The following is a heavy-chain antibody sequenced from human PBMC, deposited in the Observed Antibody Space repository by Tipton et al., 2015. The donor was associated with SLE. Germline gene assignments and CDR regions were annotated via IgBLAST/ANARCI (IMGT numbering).Heavy chain of an antibody. V-gene: IGHV4-34*01. CDR3: ARVTPGGPGAAARGAFDI. D-gene: IGHD6-13*01. CDR1: GGSFSGYY. CDR2: INHSGST. Sequence: TLSLTCAVYGGSFSGYYWSWIRQPPGKGLEWIGEINHSGSTNYNPSLKSRVTISVDTSKNQFSLKLSSVTAADTAVYYCARVTPGGPGAAARGAFDIWGQGTMVTVSS. J-gene: IGHJ3*02.